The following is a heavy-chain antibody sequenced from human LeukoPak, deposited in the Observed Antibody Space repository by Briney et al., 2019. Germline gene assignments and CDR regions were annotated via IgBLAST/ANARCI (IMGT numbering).Heavy chain of an antibody. CDR1: GFTFGDYA. D-gene: IGHD6-13*01. CDR3: SRFHYAGNSYFDY. V-gene: IGHV3-49*03. J-gene: IGHJ4*02. CDR2: IRSKAYGVTT. Sequence: GGSLRLSCTASGFTFGDYAMSWFRQAPGKGLEWVGFIRSKAYGVTTEYAASVKGRFTISRDDSKSIAYLQMNSLKTEDTAVYYCSRFHYAGNSYFDYWGQGTLVTVSS.